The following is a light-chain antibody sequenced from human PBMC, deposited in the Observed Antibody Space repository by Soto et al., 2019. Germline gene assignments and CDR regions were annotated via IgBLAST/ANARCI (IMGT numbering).Light chain of an antibody. J-gene: IGKJ1*01. CDR1: QSLLHSNGYTY. Sequence: DIVLTQSPLALPVTPGEPASISCRSNQSLLHSNGYTYLDWFQQKPGHSPQLLIYLGSNRASGVPDRFSGSGSGTDFTLKISRVEAEDVGVFYCMQSLQAWTFGQGTKVDIK. V-gene: IGKV2-28*01. CDR2: LGS. CDR3: MQSLQAWT.